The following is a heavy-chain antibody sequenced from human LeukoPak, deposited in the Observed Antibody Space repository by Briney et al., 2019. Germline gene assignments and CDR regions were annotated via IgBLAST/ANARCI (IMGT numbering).Heavy chain of an antibody. CDR3: ARATAAAGYAFDI. Sequence: SETLSLTCAVYGGSFSGYYWSWIRQPPGKGLEWIGEINHSGSTNYNPSLTSRVTISVDTSKNQFSLKLSSVTAADTAVYYCARATAAAGYAFDIWGQGKMVTVSS. J-gene: IGHJ3*02. CDR2: INHSGST. V-gene: IGHV4-34*01. D-gene: IGHD6-13*01. CDR1: GGSFSGYY.